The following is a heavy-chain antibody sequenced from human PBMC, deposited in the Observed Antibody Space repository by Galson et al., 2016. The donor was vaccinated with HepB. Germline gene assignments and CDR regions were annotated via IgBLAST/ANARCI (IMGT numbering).Heavy chain of an antibody. J-gene: IGHJ4*02. CDR1: GFLVNSNY. V-gene: IGHV3-53*01. CDR3: ARGYTSGVPFW. Sequence: SLRLSCAVSGFLVNSNYMTWVRLAPGRGLEWVAIMYSGGSKQYAGSAKGRFTISRDTSSQTLFLEASDLRAEDTGIYYWARGYTSGVPFWWGQGTLVTVSS. D-gene: IGHD2-8*01. CDR2: MYSGGSK.